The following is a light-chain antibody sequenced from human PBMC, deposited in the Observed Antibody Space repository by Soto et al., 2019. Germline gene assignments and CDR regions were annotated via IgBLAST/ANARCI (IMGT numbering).Light chain of an antibody. J-gene: IGKJ4*01. Sequence: DIQMTQSPPSLSASVGDRVTITCRASETITDYLNWYQVKPGKAPKLLIYSASLLQPGVPSRFSGSGYGTDFTLTLSGLQHEDSATYYCQQNFSPFVTFGAGTKVEIK. CDR3: QQNFSPFVT. CDR1: ETITDY. CDR2: SAS. V-gene: IGKV1-39*01.